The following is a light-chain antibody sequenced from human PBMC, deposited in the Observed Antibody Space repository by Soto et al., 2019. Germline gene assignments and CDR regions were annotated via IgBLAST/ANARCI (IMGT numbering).Light chain of an antibody. J-gene: IGKJ1*01. V-gene: IGKV3-15*01. CDR3: QQYNNWPWT. CDR1: QNIKTN. Sequence: VLTQSPATLSVSQGERATLSCRASQNIKTNLAWYQHKPGQAPRLLIYGASTRATGIPARFSGSGSGTEFTLTISSLQSEDFAVYYCQQYNNWPWTFGQGTKVDIK. CDR2: GAS.